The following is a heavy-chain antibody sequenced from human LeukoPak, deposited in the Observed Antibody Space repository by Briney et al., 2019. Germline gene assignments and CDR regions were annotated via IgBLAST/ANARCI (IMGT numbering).Heavy chain of an antibody. D-gene: IGHD3-22*01. CDR3: AGSYDSNSFDY. V-gene: IGHV3-11*01. CDR2: ISSSGSTI. J-gene: IGHJ4*02. Sequence: PGGSLRLSCAASGFTFSDYYMSWIRQAPGRGRGWVSYISSSGSTIYYADSVKGRFTISRDNAKNSLYLQMNSLRAEDTAVYYCAGSYDSNSFDYWGQGTLVTVSS. CDR1: GFTFSDYY.